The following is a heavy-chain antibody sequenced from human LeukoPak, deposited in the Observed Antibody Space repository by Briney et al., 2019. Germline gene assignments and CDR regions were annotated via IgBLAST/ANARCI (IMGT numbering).Heavy chain of an antibody. CDR3: ARAHMGWFDP. Sequence: PSETLSLTCTVSGGSISSSSYYWGWIRQPPGKGLEWIGSIYCSGSTYYNPSLKSRVTISVDTSKNQFSLKLSSVTAADTAVYYCARAHMGWFDPWGQGTLVTVSS. J-gene: IGHJ5*02. CDR1: GGSISSSSYY. CDR2: IYCSGST. D-gene: IGHD1-26*01. V-gene: IGHV4-39*07.